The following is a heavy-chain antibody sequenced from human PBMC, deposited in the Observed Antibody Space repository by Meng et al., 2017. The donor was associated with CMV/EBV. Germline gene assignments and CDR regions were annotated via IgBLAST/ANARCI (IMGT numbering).Heavy chain of an antibody. J-gene: IGHJ6*02. D-gene: IGHD2-2*01. CDR3: ARDVVVVVPAAMATYPRYYYYYYGMDV. CDR1: GFTFSSYA. Sequence: GESLKICCAASGFTFSSYAIHWVRQPPGKGLGWVAVISYDGSNKYYADSVKGRFTISRDNSKNTLYLQMNSRRAEDTAVYYCARDVVVVVPAAMATYPRYYYYYYGMDVWGQGTTVTVSS. CDR2: ISYDGSNK. V-gene: IGHV3-30*04.